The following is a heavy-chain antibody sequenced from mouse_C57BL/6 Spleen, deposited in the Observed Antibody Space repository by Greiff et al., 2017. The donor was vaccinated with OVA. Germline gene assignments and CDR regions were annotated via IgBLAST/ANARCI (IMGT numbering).Heavy chain of an antibody. J-gene: IGHJ4*01. D-gene: IGHD2-4*01. CDR3: ARDSYDYDDAMDY. CDR1: GFSLTSYA. V-gene: IGHV2-9-1*01. CDR2: IWTGGGT. Sequence: QVQLQQSGPGLVAPSQSLSITCTVSGFSLTSYAISWVRQPPGKGLEWLGVIWTGGGTNYNSAIKSRLSISKDNSKSQVFLKMNSLQTDDTARYYCARDSYDYDDAMDYWGQGTSVTVSS.